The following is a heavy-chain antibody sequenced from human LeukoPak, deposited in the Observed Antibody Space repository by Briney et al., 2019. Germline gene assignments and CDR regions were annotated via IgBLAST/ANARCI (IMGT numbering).Heavy chain of an antibody. CDR1: GYSFTSYW. V-gene: IGHV5-51*01. J-gene: IGHJ6*02. D-gene: IGHD6-19*01. CDR3: ATSSHSSGWFYYGMDV. CDR2: IYPGDSDT. Sequence: GESLKISCKGSGYSFTSYWIGWVRQMPGKGLEWMGIIYPGDSDTRYSPSFQGQVTISADKSISTAYLQWSSLKASDTAMYYCATSSHSSGWFYYGMDVWGQGATVTASS.